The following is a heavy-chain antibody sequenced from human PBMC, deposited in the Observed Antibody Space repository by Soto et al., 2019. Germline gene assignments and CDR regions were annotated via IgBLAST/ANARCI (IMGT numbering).Heavy chain of an antibody. J-gene: IGHJ6*02. CDR3: ARVKSGYSGCAAFYYYYGMDV. CDR1: GYTFTSYG. Sequence: ASVKVSCKASGYTFTSYGISWVRQAPGQGLEWMGWISAYNGNTNYAQKLQGRVTMTTDTSTSTAYMELRSLRSDDTAVYYCARVKSGYSGCAAFYYYYGMDVWRQGTTVTVSS. CDR2: ISAYNGNT. D-gene: IGHD5-12*01. V-gene: IGHV1-18*01.